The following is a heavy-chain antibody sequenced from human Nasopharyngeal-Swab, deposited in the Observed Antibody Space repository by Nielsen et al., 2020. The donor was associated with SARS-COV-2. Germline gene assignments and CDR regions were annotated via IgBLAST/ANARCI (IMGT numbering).Heavy chain of an antibody. J-gene: IGHJ3*02. Sequence: ASVKVSCKASGYTFTSYYMHWVRQAPGQGLEWMGIINPSGGSTSYAQKLQGRVTMARDTSTSTVYMELSSLRSEDTAVYYCARDGSSGGATSAFDIWGQGTMVTVSS. CDR3: ARDGSSGGATSAFDI. CDR2: INPSGGST. CDR1: GYTFTSYY. D-gene: IGHD1-26*01. V-gene: IGHV1-46*01.